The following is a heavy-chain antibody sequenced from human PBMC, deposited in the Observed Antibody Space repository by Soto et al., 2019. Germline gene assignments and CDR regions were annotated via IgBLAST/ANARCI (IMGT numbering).Heavy chain of an antibody. CDR2: ISYDGSNK. CDR1: GFTFSSYA. CDR3: ARVSESFWSGYYSIFDY. Sequence: GGSLRLSCAASGFTFSSYAMHWVRQAPGKGLEWVAVISYDGSNKYYADSVKGRFTISRDNSKNTLYLQMNSLRAEGTAVYYCARVSESFWSGYYSIFDYWGQGTLVTVSS. J-gene: IGHJ4*02. D-gene: IGHD3-3*01. V-gene: IGHV3-30-3*01.